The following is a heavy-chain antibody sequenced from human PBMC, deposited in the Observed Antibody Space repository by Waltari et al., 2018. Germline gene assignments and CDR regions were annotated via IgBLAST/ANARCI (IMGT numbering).Heavy chain of an antibody. J-gene: IGHJ2*01. V-gene: IGHV3-53*02. CDR3: ARDWAGPKRL. CDR1: GFTVSSNY. Sequence: EVQLVETGGGLIQPGGSLRLSCAASGFTVSSNYMSWDRQAPGRGVYCFSVIYSGGSTSSADSLNGRFTISRDNSKNTLYLQMNSLRAEDTAVYYCARDWAGPKRLWGRGTLVTVSS. D-gene: IGHD3-16*01. CDR2: IYSGGST.